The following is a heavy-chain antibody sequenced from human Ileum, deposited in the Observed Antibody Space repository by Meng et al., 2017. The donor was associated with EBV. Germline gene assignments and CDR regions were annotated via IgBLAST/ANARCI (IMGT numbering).Heavy chain of an antibody. J-gene: IGHJ4*02. CDR3: ARDGYSSSSD. CDR2: IYNSGGT. V-gene: IGHV4-61*08. CDR1: GGSVSSGGNY. Sequence: QLQLQESGPGLVKPSETLSLTCSVSGGSVSSGGNYWSWIRQPPGKGLEWIGYIYNSGGTNYNPSLKSRVTISVDTSKNQFSLKLSSVTAADTAVYYCARDGYSSSSDWGQGTLVTVSS. D-gene: IGHD6-13*01.